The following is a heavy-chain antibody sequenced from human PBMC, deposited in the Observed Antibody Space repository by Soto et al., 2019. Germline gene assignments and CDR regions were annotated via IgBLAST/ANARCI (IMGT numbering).Heavy chain of an antibody. Sequence: VQLVESGGGLVQPGGSLRLSCAASGFSFSSYWMHWVRHAPGKGLVWVSRINSDGSSATYADSVKGRFTISRDNAKHTLYLHMNSLPPEDTAVYYCAKGVPAATRYFQHWGPGTLVTVSS. D-gene: IGHD2-2*01. V-gene: IGHV3-74*01. CDR2: INSDGSSA. CDR3: AKGVPAATRYFQH. J-gene: IGHJ1*01. CDR1: GFSFSSYW.